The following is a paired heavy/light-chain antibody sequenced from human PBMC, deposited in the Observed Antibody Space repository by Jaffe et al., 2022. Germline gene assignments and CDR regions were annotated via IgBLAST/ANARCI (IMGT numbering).Light chain of an antibody. J-gene: IGLJ3*02. CDR2: DVS. CDR3: CSYAGSYTWV. CDR1: SSDVGGYSY. V-gene: IGLV2-11*01. Sequence: QSALTQPRSVSGSPGQSVTISCTGTSSDVGGYSYVSWYQHHPGKAPKLMIYDVSKRPSGVPDRFSGSKSGNTASLTISGLQAEDEADYYCCSYAGSYTWVFGGGTKLTVL.
Heavy chain of an antibody. Sequence: QLQLQESGPGLVKPSETLSLTCTVSGGSISSSSYYWGWIRQPPGKGLEWIVSVYYSGSTYYNPSLKSRVTISVDTSRNQFSLKLSSVTAADTAVYYCARHESGSGDYFDYWGQGTLVTVSS. V-gene: IGHV4-39*01. D-gene: IGHD3-3*01. CDR1: GGSISSSSYY. CDR2: VYYSGST. CDR3: ARHESGSGDYFDY. J-gene: IGHJ4*02.